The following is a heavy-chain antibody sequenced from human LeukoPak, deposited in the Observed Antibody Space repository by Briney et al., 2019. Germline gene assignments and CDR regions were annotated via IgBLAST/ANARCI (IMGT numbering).Heavy chain of an antibody. CDR2: ISYDGSNK. CDR1: GYTSSSYA. Sequence: VGSLRLSCAASGYTSSSYAMHRVREAPGKGLEWGAVISYDGSNKYYADSVKGRFTISRDNSKNTLYLQMNSLRAEDTAVYYCARDTGGDNNYYYGMDVWGKGTTVTVSS. D-gene: IGHD1-14*01. V-gene: IGHV3-30*04. CDR3: ARDTGGDNNYYYGMDV. J-gene: IGHJ6*04.